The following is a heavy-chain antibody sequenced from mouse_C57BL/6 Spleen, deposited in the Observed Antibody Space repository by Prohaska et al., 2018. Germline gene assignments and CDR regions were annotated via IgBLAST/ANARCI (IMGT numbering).Heavy chain of an antibody. Sequence: ESGGGLVKPGGSLKLSCAASGFTFSDYGMHWVRQAPEKGLEWVAYISSGSSTIYYADTVKGRFTISGDNAKNTLFLQMTSLRSEDTAMYYCARDDGSSEWYFDVWGTGTTVTVSS. CDR3: ARDDGSSEWYFDV. V-gene: IGHV5-17*01. CDR1: GFTFSDYG. CDR2: ISSGSSTI. J-gene: IGHJ1*03. D-gene: IGHD1-1*01.